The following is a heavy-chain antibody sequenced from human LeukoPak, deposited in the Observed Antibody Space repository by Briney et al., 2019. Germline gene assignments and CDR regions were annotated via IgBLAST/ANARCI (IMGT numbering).Heavy chain of an antibody. V-gene: IGHV3-7*01. D-gene: IGHD1-14*01. CDR3: ARGPGDFDASDI. CDR1: GFKFSKQW. J-gene: IGHJ3*02. Sequence: GALKPLFPTPGFKFSKQWKEWGRQAPRKGPEWGAHIKENGNEQYYADSVKGRFTISRDNAKKSLCLQMNSLRAEDTALYYCARGPGDFDASDIWGQGTMVTVSS. CDR2: IKENGNEQ.